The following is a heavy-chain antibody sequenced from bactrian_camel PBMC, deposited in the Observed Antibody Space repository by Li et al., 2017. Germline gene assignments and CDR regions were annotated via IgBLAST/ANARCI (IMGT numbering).Heavy chain of an antibody. CDR2: HCLSRCNT. CDR3: AATSARFTGACPQLDWQFDY. Sequence: HVQLVESGGGSVQAGGSLTLSCVASASRYCMGWFRQAPGKERVVVASHCLSRCNTYYPQSVKDRFSISRRDAGNTLNLHMTALKPEDTAMYYCAATSARFTGACPQLDWQFDYWGQGTQVTVS. D-gene: IGHD7*01. CDR1: ASRYC. J-gene: IGHJ4*01. V-gene: IGHV3-2*01.